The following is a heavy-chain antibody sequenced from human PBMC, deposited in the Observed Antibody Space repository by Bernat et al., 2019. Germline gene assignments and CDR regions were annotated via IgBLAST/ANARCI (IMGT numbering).Heavy chain of an antibody. CDR1: GFTFSSYW. CDR3: ARGSPNYDFWSGHYSYDAFDI. D-gene: IGHD3-3*01. Sequence: EVQLVESGGGLVQPGGSLRLSCAASGFTFSSYWMHWVRQAPGKGLVWVSRINSDGSSTSYADSLKGRFTISRDNAKNTLYLQMNSLRAEDTAVYYCARGSPNYDFWSGHYSYDAFDIWGQGTMVTVSS. CDR2: INSDGSST. V-gene: IGHV3-74*01. J-gene: IGHJ3*02.